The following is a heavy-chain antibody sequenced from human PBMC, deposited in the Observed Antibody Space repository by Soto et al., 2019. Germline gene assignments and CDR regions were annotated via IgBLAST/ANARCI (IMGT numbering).Heavy chain of an antibody. CDR1: GGSISSGSFY. V-gene: IGHV4-31*03. CDR2: IYYSGDT. CDR3: ARAGDSSGYYYGFDY. J-gene: IGHJ4*02. Sequence: PSETLSLTCTVSGGSISSGSFYWTWIRQHPGKGLEFIGYIYYSGDTYYNPSLRSRVTISLDTSNNQFSLRLNSVTAADTAVYYCARAGDSSGYYYGFDYWGQGTQVTVSS. D-gene: IGHD3-22*01.